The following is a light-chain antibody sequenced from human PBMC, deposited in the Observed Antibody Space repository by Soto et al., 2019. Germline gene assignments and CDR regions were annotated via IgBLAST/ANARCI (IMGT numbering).Light chain of an antibody. Sequence: DIQMTQSPSSLSASVGDRVTITCRASQNISIYLHWYQQKPGKAPKLLIYTVSNLQSGVPARFSADGSGTDFTLTISSPQTEDCATYYCQQSSSTPPFAFGPGTKVDIK. CDR1: QNISIY. J-gene: IGKJ3*01. V-gene: IGKV1-39*01. CDR3: QQSSSTPPFA. CDR2: TVS.